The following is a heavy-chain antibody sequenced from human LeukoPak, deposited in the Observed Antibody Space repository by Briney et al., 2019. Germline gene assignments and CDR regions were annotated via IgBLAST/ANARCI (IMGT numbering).Heavy chain of an antibody. Sequence: GESLKISCKASGYRFASCWIGWVRQMPGKGLEWMGIIFPRDSEARYSPSFQGQVTISVDKSINSAYLQWSSLKASDSAIYYCARETGRYDFWSGSYTAYPMDVWGQGTTVIVSS. CDR1: GYRFASCW. D-gene: IGHD3-3*01. CDR2: IFPRDSEA. J-gene: IGHJ6*02. V-gene: IGHV5-51*01. CDR3: ARETGRYDFWSGSYTAYPMDV.